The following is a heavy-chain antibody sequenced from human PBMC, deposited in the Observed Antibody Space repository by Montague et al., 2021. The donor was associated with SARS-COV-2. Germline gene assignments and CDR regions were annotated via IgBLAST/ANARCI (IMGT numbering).Heavy chain of an antibody. CDR1: GFTFSSYA. CDR2: INWNGGDT. CDR3: ARVKVGATIDY. D-gene: IGHD1-26*01. J-gene: IGHJ4*02. Sequence: SLRLSCAASGFTFSSYAMSWVRQAPGKGLEWVSGINWNGGDTGYADSVKGRFTISRDNAKNSLYLQMNSLRDEDTAFYYCARVKVGATIDYWGQGTLVTVSS. V-gene: IGHV3-20*04.